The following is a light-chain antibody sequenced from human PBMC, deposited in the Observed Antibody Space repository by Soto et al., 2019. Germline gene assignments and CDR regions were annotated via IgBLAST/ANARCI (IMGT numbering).Light chain of an antibody. CDR1: QSVSSN. Sequence: EIVMTQSLATLSVSPGERATLSCRASQSVSSNLAWYQQKPGQAPRLLIYGAFTRATDIPARFSGSGSGTEFTLTISSLQSEDFAVYYCQQHNNWPPWTFGQGTKVESK. J-gene: IGKJ1*01. CDR2: GAF. V-gene: IGKV3-15*01. CDR3: QQHNNWPPWT.